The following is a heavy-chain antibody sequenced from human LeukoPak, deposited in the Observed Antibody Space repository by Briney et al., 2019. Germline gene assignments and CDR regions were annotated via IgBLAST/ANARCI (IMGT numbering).Heavy chain of an antibody. J-gene: IGHJ4*02. V-gene: IGHV3-30*18. CDR1: GFSFKTYG. D-gene: IGHD6-13*01. Sequence: PGGSLRLSCAASGFSFKTYGMHWVRRAPGKGLEWVAVISPDGKDEYYGDSVKGRFTISRDNSKNKFYLQMDSLRVEDSAVYFCAKDSLEAVSWNYWGRGPLPSVSS. CDR2: ISPDGKDE. CDR3: AKDSLEAVSWNY.